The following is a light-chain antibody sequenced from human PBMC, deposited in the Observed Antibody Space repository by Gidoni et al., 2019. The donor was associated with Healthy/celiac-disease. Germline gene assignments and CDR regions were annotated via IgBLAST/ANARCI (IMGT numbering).Light chain of an antibody. CDR3: QQSDSTPYT. CDR2: AAY. V-gene: IGKV1-39*01. CDR1: QSISSY. J-gene: IGKJ2*01. Sequence: DIQMTQSPSSLSASVGDRVTIPCRASQSISSYLNWDQQKPGKAPKLLIYAAYSLQSGVPSRFSGSGSGTDFTLTISSLQPEDFATYYCQQSDSTPYTFGQGTKLEIK.